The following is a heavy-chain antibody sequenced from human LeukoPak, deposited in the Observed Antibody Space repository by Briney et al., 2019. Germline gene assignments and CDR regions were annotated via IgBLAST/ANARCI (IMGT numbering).Heavy chain of an antibody. J-gene: IGHJ4*02. CDR2: IRSKAYGGTT. CDR1: GFTFGDYA. Sequence: GGSLRLSCTASGFTFGDYAMSWFRQAPGKGLEWVGFIRSKAYGGTTEYGASVKGRFTISRDDSKSVAYLQMNSLKPEDTAVYYCARDAGYSSGWTKGDYWGQGTLVTVSS. D-gene: IGHD6-19*01. V-gene: IGHV3-49*03. CDR3: ARDAGYSSGWTKGDY.